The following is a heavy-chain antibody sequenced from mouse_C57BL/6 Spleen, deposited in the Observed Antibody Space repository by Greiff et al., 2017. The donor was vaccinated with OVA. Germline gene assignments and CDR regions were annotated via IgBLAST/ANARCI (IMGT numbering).Heavy chain of an antibody. D-gene: IGHD2-3*01. V-gene: IGHV5-17*01. CDR2: ISSGRSTI. CDR3: ARLYDGYSYYFDY. Sequence: EVMLVESGGGLVKPGGSLKLSCAASGFTFSDYGMHWVRQAPEKGLEWVAYISSGRSTIYYADTVKGRVTISRDNAKNTLFLQMTSLRSEDTAMYYCARLYDGYSYYFDYWGQGTTLTVSS. CDR1: GFTFSDYG. J-gene: IGHJ2*01.